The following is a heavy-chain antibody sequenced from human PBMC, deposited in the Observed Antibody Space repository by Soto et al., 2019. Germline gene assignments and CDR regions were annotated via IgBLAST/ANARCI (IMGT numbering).Heavy chain of an antibody. V-gene: IGHV4-39*01. CDR3: AKPYSSSSKSSRAYYGMDV. Sequence: SEILSLTCTVSGGSISSSSYYWGWIRQPPGKGLEWIGSIYYSGSTYYNPSLKSRVTISVDTSKNQFSLKLSSVTAADTAVYYCAKPYSSSSKSSRAYYGMDVWGQGTTVTVSS. D-gene: IGHD6-6*01. J-gene: IGHJ6*02. CDR2: IYYSGST. CDR1: GGSISSSSYY.